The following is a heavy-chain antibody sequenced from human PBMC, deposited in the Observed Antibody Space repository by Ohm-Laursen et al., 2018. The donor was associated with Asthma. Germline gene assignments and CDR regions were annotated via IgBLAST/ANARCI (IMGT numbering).Heavy chain of an antibody. V-gene: IGHV4-30-4*02. CDR3: ARTWELYYFDY. D-gene: IGHD1-26*01. CDR1: GGSISSGGYY. Sequence: SDTLSLTCTVSGGSISSGGYYWSWIRQHPGKGLEWIGYIYYSGSTYYNPSLKSRVTISVDTSKNQFSLKLSSVTAADTAVYYCARTWELYYFDYWGQGTLVTVSS. CDR2: IYYSGST. J-gene: IGHJ4*02.